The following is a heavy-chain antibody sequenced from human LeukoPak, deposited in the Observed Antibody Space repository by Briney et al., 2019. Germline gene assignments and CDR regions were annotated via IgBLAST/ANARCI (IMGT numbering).Heavy chain of an antibody. D-gene: IGHD2-15*01. CDR1: GFAFSSYS. CDR2: ISSSSSTI. Sequence: GGSLRLSCAASGFAFSSYSMNWVRQAPGKGLEWVSYISSSSSTIYYADSVKGRFTISIDNAKNSLYLQMNSLRDEDTAVYYCARDRLYCSGGSCYSLGMDVWGQGTTVTVSS. V-gene: IGHV3-48*02. J-gene: IGHJ6*02. CDR3: ARDRLYCSGGSCYSLGMDV.